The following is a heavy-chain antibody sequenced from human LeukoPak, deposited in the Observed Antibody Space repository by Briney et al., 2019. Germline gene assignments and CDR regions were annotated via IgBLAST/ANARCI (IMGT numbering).Heavy chain of an antibody. J-gene: IGHJ5*02. V-gene: IGHV4-59*08. D-gene: IGHD5-12*01. CDR3: ASGGRGYSGFDLFWFGP. CDR2: IYYSGST. CDR1: GGSISSYY. Sequence: PSETLSLTCTVSGGSISSYYWSWIRQPPGKGLEWIGYIYYSGSTNYNPSLKSRVTISVDTSKNQFSLKLTSVTAADTAVYYCASGGRGYSGFDLFWFGPWGQGTLVTVSS.